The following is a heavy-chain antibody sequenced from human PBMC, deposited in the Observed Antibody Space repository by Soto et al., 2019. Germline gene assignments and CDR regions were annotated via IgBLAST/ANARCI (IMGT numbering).Heavy chain of an antibody. D-gene: IGHD3-9*01. V-gene: IGHV3-23*01. CDR3: AKDFGHYDILTSYPTFDY. CDR2: ISRSGGST. J-gene: IGHJ4*02. CDR1: GFTFSSYA. Sequence: EVQLLESGGGLVQPGGSLRLSCAASGFTFSSYAMSWVRQAPGKGLEWVSAISRSGGSTYYADSVKGRFTISRDNSQNTLCLQMSSLRAEDTAVYHCAKDFGHYDILTSYPTFDYWGQGTLVTVSS.